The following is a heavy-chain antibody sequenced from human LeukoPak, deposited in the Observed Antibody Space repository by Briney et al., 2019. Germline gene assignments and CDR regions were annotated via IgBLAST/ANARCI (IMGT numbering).Heavy chain of an antibody. CDR2: IYYSGST. V-gene: IGHV4-59*01. CDR3: ARGGRWLQFNY. CDR1: GGSISSYY. J-gene: IGHJ4*02. D-gene: IGHD5-24*01. Sequence: SETLSLTCTVSGGSISSYYWSWIRQPPGKGLEWIGYIYYSGSTNYNPSLKSRVTISVDTSKNQFSLKLSSVTAADTAVYYCARGGRWLQFNYWGQGTPVTVSS.